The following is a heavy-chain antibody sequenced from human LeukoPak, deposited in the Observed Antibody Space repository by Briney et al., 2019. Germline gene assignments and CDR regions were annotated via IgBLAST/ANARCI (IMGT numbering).Heavy chain of an antibody. J-gene: IGHJ5*01. V-gene: IGHV3-23*01. D-gene: IGHD3-16*01. CDR3: ARDRAVTQVWVEFDS. CDR2: ISGSGGST. Sequence: GGSLRLSCAASGFTFSSYTMSWVRQAPGKGLEWVSAISGSGGSTYYADSVKGRFTISRDNSKNTLYLQMNRLRVEDTAVYFCARDRAVTQVWVEFDSWGQGTLVTVSS. CDR1: GFTFSSYT.